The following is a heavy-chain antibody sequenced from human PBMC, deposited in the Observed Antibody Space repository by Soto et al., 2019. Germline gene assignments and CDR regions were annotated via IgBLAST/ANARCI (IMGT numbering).Heavy chain of an antibody. CDR2: ISGSGGST. CDR1: GFTFSNYA. V-gene: IGHV3-23*01. Sequence: GGSLRLSCAASGFTFSNYAMSWVRQAPGKGLEWVPSISGSGGSTDYADSVKVRFTISRDNANNTLYLQMNSLRAEDTAVYDCAKDSDSRGAFDIWGQGTMFTVSS. D-gene: IGHD3-22*01. J-gene: IGHJ3*02. CDR3: AKDSDSRGAFDI.